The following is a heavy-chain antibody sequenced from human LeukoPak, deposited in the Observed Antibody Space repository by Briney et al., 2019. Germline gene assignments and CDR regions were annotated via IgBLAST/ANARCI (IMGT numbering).Heavy chain of an antibody. CDR2: INPSGGST. D-gene: IGHD3-16*02. V-gene: IGHV1-46*01. J-gene: IGHJ4*02. CDR3: ARVLRYDYVWGSYRYTDPFDY. CDR1: GYTFTNYY. Sequence: GASVKVSCKASGYTFTNYYMHWVRQAPGQGLEWMGIINPSGGSTSYAQKFQGGVTMTRDTSTSTVYMELSSLRSEDTAVYYCARVLRYDYVWGSYRYTDPFDYWGQGTLVTVSS.